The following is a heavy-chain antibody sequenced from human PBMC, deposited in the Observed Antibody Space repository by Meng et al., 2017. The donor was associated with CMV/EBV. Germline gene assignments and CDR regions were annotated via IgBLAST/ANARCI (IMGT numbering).Heavy chain of an antibody. D-gene: IGHD3-22*01. J-gene: IGHJ4*02. CDR2: IYWDDDK. CDR3: ARLYDSSGYYLGYFDY. CDR1: GSSLSTGGVG. V-gene: IGHV2-5*02. Sequence: QFTLKESGPTRVTPTQTLPLTCTFSGSSLSTGGVGVGWIRQPPGKALEWLALIYWDDDKRYSPSLKSRLTITKDTSKNQVVLTMTNMDPVDTATYYCARLYDSSGYYLGYFDYWDQGTLVTVSS.